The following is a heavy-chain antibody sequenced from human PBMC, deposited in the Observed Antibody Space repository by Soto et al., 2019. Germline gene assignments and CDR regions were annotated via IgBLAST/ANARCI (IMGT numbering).Heavy chain of an antibody. J-gene: IGHJ6*02. V-gene: IGHV1-18*04. CDR3: ARDPPITGSLRGTPLMAV. Sequence: GASVKVSCKASGYAFTSYGISWVRQAPGQGLEWMGWISPYNGNTNYAQKFQGRVTLTTDTPTSTAYMEVRGLTSDDTAVYYCARDPPITGSLRGTPLMAVWGQGTTVTVS. CDR2: ISPYNGNT. CDR1: GYAFTSYG. D-gene: IGHD1-20*01.